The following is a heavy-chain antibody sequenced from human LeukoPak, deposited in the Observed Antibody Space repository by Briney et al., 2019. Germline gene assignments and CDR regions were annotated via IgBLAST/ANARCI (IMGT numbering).Heavy chain of an antibody. Sequence: PSETLSLTCTVSGGSISSYYWSWIRQPPGKGLEWIGYIYYSGSTNYNPSLKSRVTISVDTSKNQFSLKLSSVTAADTAVYYCARGVHYGTPGYYMDVWGKGTTVTVSS. CDR2: IYYSGST. V-gene: IGHV4-59*01. CDR1: GGSISSYY. D-gene: IGHD1-1*01. CDR3: ARGVHYGTPGYYMDV. J-gene: IGHJ6*03.